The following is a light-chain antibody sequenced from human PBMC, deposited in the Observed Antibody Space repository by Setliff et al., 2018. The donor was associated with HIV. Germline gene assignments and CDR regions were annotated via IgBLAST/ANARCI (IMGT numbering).Light chain of an antibody. J-gene: IGLJ1*01. CDR1: TSDIGSYNY. Sequence: QSALTQPASVSGSAGQSITISCTGTTSDIGSYNYVSWYQQHPGKAPKLMISDVTNRPSGVSNRFSVSKSGNTASLTISGLQAEDEADYYCSSYTSRTPLYVFGTGTKVTVL. CDR2: DVT. V-gene: IGLV2-14*03. CDR3: SSYTSRTPLYV.